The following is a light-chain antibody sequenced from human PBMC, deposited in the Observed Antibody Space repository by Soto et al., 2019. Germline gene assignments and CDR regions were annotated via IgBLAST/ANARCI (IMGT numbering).Light chain of an antibody. CDR1: QSVSSW. J-gene: IGKJ1*01. CDR3: QLYST. CDR2: KAS. V-gene: IGKV1-5*03. Sequence: DIQMTQSPSTLSASVGDRVTITCRASQSVSSWLAWYQQKPGKAPKLLIYKASSLESGAPSRFSGSGSGTEFTLTISSLQPDDFATYYCQLYSTFGQGTKVEIK.